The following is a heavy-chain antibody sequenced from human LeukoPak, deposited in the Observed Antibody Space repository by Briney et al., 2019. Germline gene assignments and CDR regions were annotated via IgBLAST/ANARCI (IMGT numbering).Heavy chain of an antibody. CDR1: GGSFSTTNYY. J-gene: IGHJ4*02. V-gene: IGHV4-39*01. CDR3: ARHHHHWNWGE. D-gene: IGHD7-27*01. Sequence: SETLSLTCTVSGGSFSTTNYYWGWIRQPPGKGLEWIGSIYHSGDTYYNPSLKSRVTISVDTSKNQFSLKLSLVTAADTAVYYCARHHHHWNWGEWGQGTLVTVSS. CDR2: IYHSGDT.